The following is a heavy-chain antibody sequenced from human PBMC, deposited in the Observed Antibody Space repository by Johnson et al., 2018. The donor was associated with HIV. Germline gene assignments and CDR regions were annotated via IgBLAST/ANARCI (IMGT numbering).Heavy chain of an antibody. CDR3: ARDNGIAAAGDLDI. J-gene: IGHJ3*02. D-gene: IGHD6-13*01. CDR2: ISYDGSNK. V-gene: IGHV3-30*04. Sequence: VQLVESGGGVVQPGRSLRLSCAASGFTFSSYAMHCVRQAPGKGLEWVAVISYDGSNKYYADSVKGRFTISRDNSKNTLYLQMNSLRAEDTAVYYCARDNGIAAAGDLDIWGQGTLVIVYS. CDR1: GFTFSSYA.